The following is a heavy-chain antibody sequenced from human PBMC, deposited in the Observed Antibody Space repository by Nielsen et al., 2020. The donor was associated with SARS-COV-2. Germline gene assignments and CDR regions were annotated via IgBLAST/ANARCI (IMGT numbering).Heavy chain of an antibody. V-gene: IGHV4-59*13. J-gene: IGHJ6*02. Sequence: SETLSLTCTVSGGSISSYYWSWIRQPPGKGLEWIGYIYYSGSTNYNPSLKSRVTISVDTSKNQFSLKLSSVTAADTAVYYCARDLYGYDSSGYYGYYYYYGMDVWGQGTTVTVSS. CDR1: GGSISSYY. CDR3: ARDLYGYDSSGYYGYYYYYGMDV. D-gene: IGHD3-22*01. CDR2: IYYSGST.